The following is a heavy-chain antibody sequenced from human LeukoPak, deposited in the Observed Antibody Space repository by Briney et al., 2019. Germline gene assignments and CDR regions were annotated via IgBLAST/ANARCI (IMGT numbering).Heavy chain of an antibody. Sequence: SETLFLTCTVSGGSISSYYWSWIRQPPGKGLERIGYIYYSGSTNYNPSLKSRVTISVDTSKNQFSLKLSSVTAADTAVYYCARGSVQLWHFDYWGQGTLVTVSS. CDR3: ARGSVQLWHFDY. CDR1: GGSISSYY. CDR2: IYYSGST. V-gene: IGHV4-59*01. J-gene: IGHJ4*02. D-gene: IGHD5-18*01.